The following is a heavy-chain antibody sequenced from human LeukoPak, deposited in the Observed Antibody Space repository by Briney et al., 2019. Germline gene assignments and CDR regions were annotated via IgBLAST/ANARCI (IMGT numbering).Heavy chain of an antibody. CDR1: GFTVSNNY. CDR3: ARDPGYGLGVDYGDY. D-gene: IGHD3-10*01. Sequence: EGSLRLSCAASGFTVSNNYMSWVRQAPGKGLEWLSVIHRGGNTYYADSVKGRFTISRDSSKNTVFLQMDSLRAGDTAVYYCARDPGYGLGVDYGDYWGQGTLVTVSS. V-gene: IGHV3-66*01. J-gene: IGHJ4*02. CDR2: IHRGGNT.